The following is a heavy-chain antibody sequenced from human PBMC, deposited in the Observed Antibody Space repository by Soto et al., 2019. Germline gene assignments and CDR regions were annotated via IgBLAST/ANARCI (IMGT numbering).Heavy chain of an antibody. D-gene: IGHD3-22*01. Sequence: QVQLVQSGAEVKKPGASVKVSCKASGYTFTSYGISWVRQAPGQGLEWMGGISAYNGNTNYAQKLQGRVTMTTDTSTSTAYMELRSLRSDDTAVYYCARITMIVVVIGGLDAFDIWGQGTMVTVSS. CDR3: ARITMIVVVIGGLDAFDI. CDR2: ISAYNGNT. J-gene: IGHJ3*02. CDR1: GYTFTSYG. V-gene: IGHV1-18*01.